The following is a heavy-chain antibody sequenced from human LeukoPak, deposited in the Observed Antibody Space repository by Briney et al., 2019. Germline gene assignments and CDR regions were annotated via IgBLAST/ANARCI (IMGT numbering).Heavy chain of an antibody. CDR2: IDSDGSTT. D-gene: IGHD3-10*01. Sequence: GGSLRLSCAASGFTFSSYWMHWVRQAPGKGLMWVSRIDSDGSTTTYADSVKGRFTISRDNAKNALYLQMNSLRAEDTAVYYCARDSGNWLDPWGQGTLVTVSS. CDR3: ARDSGNWLDP. V-gene: IGHV3-74*01. J-gene: IGHJ5*02. CDR1: GFTFSSYW.